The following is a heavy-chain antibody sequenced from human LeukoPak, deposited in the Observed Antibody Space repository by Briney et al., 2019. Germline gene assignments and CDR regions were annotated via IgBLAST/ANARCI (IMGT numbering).Heavy chain of an antibody. CDR1: GYTFTSHD. V-gene: IGHV1-8*01. CDR2: MSPKTGKT. D-gene: IGHD2-21*02. CDR3: ARTPTGGDIDY. Sequence: ASVTVSCKASGYTFTSHDINWVRQATGQGLEWMGWMSPKTGKTGYASRFQGRVTMTSNPSISTAYLGLSSLRSDDTAVYYCARTPTGGDIDYWGQGTLVTVSS. J-gene: IGHJ4*02.